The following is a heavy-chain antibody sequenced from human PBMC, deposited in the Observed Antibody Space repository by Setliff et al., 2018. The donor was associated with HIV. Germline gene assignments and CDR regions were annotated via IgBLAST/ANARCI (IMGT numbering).Heavy chain of an antibody. J-gene: IGHJ4*02. V-gene: IGHV4-34*01. Sequence: SETLSLTCAVYGGSLRGYYWSCVRQSPLKGLEWIGEISHTGNNNYNTALSNRVTVSVDTSKNQFSLKLTSVTAADTAVYFCARLHLRVPPSIFDYWSPGTMVTVSS. CDR3: ARLHLRVPPSIFDY. CDR1: GGSLRGYY. D-gene: IGHD2-2*01. CDR2: ISHTGNN.